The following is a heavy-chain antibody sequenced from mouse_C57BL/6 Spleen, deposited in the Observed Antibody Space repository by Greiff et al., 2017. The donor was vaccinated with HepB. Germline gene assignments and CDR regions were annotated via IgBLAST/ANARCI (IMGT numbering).Heavy chain of an antibody. CDR2: IDPSDSYT. CDR1: GYTFTSYW. D-gene: IGHD2-1*01. V-gene: IGHV1-69*01. Sequence: QVQLQQPGAELVMPGASVKLSCKASGYTFTSYWMHWVKQRPGQGLEWIGEIDPSDSYTNYNQKFKGKSTLTVDKSSSTAYMQRSSLTSEDSAVYYCAREGRYGNLFFDYWGQGTTLTVSS. J-gene: IGHJ2*01. CDR3: AREGRYGNLFFDY.